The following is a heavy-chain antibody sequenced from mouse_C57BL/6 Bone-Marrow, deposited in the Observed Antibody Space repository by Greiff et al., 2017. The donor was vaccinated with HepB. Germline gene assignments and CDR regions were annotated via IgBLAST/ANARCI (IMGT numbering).Heavy chain of an antibody. J-gene: IGHJ2*01. CDR3: ASIYYDYDGASDY. Sequence: EVQVVESGGGLVKPGGSLKLSCAASGFTFSSYAMSWVRQTPEKRLEWVATISDGGSYTYYPDNVKGRFTISRDNAKNNLYLQISHLKSEATAMYYGASIYYDYDGASDYWGQGTTLTVSA. CDR1: GFTFSSYA. D-gene: IGHD2-4*01. V-gene: IGHV5-4*01. CDR2: ISDGGSYT.